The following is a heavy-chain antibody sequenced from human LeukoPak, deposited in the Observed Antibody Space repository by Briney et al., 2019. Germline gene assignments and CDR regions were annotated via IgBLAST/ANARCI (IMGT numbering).Heavy chain of an antibody. CDR1: GGSFSGFY. Sequence: SETLSLTCAVYGGSFSGFYWTYIRHFPGEGLEWIGGISHIGGTNYNPSLKSLVTLSVDTPQNHFSLQLYSMSAADTAVYYCESFRWGVGFEYWGLGTLVTVSS. J-gene: IGHJ4*02. CDR3: ESFRWGVGFEY. CDR2: ISHIGGT. D-gene: IGHD3-16*01. V-gene: IGHV4-34*01.